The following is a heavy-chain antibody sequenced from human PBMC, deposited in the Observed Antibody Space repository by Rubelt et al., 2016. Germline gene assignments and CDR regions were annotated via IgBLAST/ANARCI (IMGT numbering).Heavy chain of an antibody. Sequence: QMQIQQWGTGLLKPSETLSLTCAVYGGSFSGYYWSWIRQPPGKGLEWIGEINHSGSTNYNPSLKSRVTISVDTSKNQFSLKLSSVTAADTAVYYCARGSGSYLGYFDYWGQGTLVTVSS. CDR2: INHSGST. CDR3: ARGSGSYLGYFDY. CDR1: GGSFSGYY. D-gene: IGHD1-26*01. V-gene: IGHV4-34*01. J-gene: IGHJ4*02.